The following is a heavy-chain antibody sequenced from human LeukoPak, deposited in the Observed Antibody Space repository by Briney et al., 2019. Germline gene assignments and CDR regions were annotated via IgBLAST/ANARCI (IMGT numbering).Heavy chain of an antibody. D-gene: IGHD2-15*01. CDR3: ARVTMVAAASYNWFVP. CDR2: IWFDGSNK. V-gene: IGHV3-33*01. Sequence: PGGSLRLSCAASGFTFSNYGMHWVRQAPGTGLEWVAVIWFDGSNKYYADSMRGRFTISRDNSKNTLYLQMNSLRVEDTAVYYCARVTMVAAASYNWFVPWGQGTLVTVSS. J-gene: IGHJ5*02. CDR1: GFTFSNYG.